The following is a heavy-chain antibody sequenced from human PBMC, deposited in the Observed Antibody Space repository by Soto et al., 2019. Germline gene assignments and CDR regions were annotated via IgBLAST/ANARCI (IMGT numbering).Heavy chain of an antibody. CDR2: IDYSGST. Sequence: QVQLQESGPGLVKPSQTLSLTCTVSGGSISSGDYYWSWIRQPPGKGLEWIGYIDYSGSTSHNPSLNIRVTISVYTSKNQFSLKLSSVTAADTAVYYCASVGGFVETIIDYWGQGPLVTVSS. CDR3: ASVGGFVETIIDY. CDR1: GGSISSGDYY. D-gene: IGHD3-10*01. V-gene: IGHV4-30-4*01. J-gene: IGHJ4*02.